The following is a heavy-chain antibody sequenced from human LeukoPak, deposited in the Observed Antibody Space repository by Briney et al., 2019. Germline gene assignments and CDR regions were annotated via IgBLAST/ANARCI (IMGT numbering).Heavy chain of an antibody. D-gene: IGHD6-13*01. V-gene: IGHV3-11*05. CDR2: ISSSSSYT. Sequence: GGSLRLSCAASGFTFSDYYMGWIRQAPGKGLEWVSYISSSSSYTNYADSVKGRFTISRDNAKNSLYLQMNSLRAEDTAVYYCAREGSSSSCNFDYWGQGTLVTVSS. CDR1: GFTFSDYY. CDR3: AREGSSSSCNFDY. J-gene: IGHJ4*02.